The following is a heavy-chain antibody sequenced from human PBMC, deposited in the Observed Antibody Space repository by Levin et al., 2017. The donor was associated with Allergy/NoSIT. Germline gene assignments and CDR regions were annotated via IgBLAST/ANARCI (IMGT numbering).Heavy chain of an antibody. CDR2: ISYDGNDK. CDR3: PKDVVVGTSSWALDY. Sequence: GGSLRLSCAASGFSFRSFGMHWVRQAPGKGLEWVAVISYDGNDKYYADSVKGRFTISRDNPKNTLYLQMNSLRTEDTAVYYCPKDVVVGTSSWALDYWGQGTLATVSS. J-gene: IGHJ4*02. CDR1: GFSFRSFG. V-gene: IGHV3-30*18. D-gene: IGHD6-13*01.